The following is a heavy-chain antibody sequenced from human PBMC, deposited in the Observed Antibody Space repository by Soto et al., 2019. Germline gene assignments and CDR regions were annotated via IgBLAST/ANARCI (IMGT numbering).Heavy chain of an antibody. CDR3: ARTYGSGKCSAFDI. CDR1: GYTFTSYA. J-gene: IGHJ3*02. D-gene: IGHD3-10*01. CDR2: INAGNGNT. Sequence: QVQLVQSGAEVKKPGASVKVSCKASGYTFTSYAMHWVRQAPGQRLEWMGWINAGNGNTKYSQKFQGRVTITRDTSASAAYMELSSLRSEDTAVYYCARTYGSGKCSAFDIWGQGTMVTVSS. V-gene: IGHV1-3*01.